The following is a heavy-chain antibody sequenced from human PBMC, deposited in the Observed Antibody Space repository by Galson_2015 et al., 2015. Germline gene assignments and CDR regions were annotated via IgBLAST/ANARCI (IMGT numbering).Heavy chain of an antibody. Sequence: SLRLSCAASGFTFSSYGMHWVRQAPGKGLEWVAVIWYDGSNKYYADSVKGRFTISRDNSKNTLYLQMNSLRAEDTAVYYCARDAGTNAFDIWGQGTTVTVSS. D-gene: IGHD1-26*01. CDR3: ARDAGTNAFDI. V-gene: IGHV3-33*01. CDR1: GFTFSSYG. CDR2: IWYDGSNK. J-gene: IGHJ3*02.